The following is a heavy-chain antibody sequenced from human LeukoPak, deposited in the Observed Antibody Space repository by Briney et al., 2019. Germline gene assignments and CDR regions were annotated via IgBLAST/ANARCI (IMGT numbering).Heavy chain of an antibody. CDR2: IYYSGST. J-gene: IGHJ4*02. Sequence: PSETLSLTCTVSGGSISSSSYYWGWIRQPPGKGLEWIGSIYYSGSTYYNPSLKSRVTISVDTSKNQFSLKLSSVTAADTAVYYCARKDTAMVFDYWGQGTLVTVSS. D-gene: IGHD5-18*01. CDR1: GGSISSSSYY. V-gene: IGHV4-39*01. CDR3: ARKDTAMVFDY.